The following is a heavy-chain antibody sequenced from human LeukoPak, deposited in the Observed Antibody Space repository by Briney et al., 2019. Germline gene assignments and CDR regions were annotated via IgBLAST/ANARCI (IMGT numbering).Heavy chain of an antibody. Sequence: PSETLSLTCTVSGGSTSSGDYYWSWIRQPPGKGLEWIGYIYYSGSTYYNPSLKSRVTISVDTSKNQFSLKLSSVTAADTAVYYCARGRYYGSGSYYNAANWFDPWGQGTLVTVSS. CDR1: GGSTSSGDYY. CDR2: IYYSGST. CDR3: ARGRYYGSGSYYNAANWFDP. J-gene: IGHJ5*02. V-gene: IGHV4-30-4*01. D-gene: IGHD3-10*01.